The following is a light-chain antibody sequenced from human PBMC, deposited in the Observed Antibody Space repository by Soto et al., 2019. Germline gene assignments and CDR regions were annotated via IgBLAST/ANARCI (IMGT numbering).Light chain of an antibody. CDR3: QQYGSSPLT. J-gene: IGKJ4*01. CDR2: GAS. Sequence: EIVLTQYPGTLSLSPGERATLSCRASQSVTSSYLAWYQQKPGQAPRLLIYGASRRATGIPDRFSGSGSGTDFTLTISRLEPEDFAVYYCQQYGSSPLTFGGGTKVESK. CDR1: QSVTSSY. V-gene: IGKV3-20*01.